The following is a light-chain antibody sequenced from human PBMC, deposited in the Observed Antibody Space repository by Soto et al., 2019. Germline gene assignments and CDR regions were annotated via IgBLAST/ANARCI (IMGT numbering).Light chain of an antibody. J-gene: IGLJ1*01. CDR2: EVS. V-gene: IGLV2-14*03. CDR3: ASHTTSNTRV. CDR1: SSDVGAYDY. Sequence: QSALTQPASVSGSPGQSIAISCTGTSSDVGAYDYVSWYQQHPDKAPKLIIYEVSHRPAGVSNRFSASKYVNTATLTIFGLQTEDEADYYCASHTTSNTRVFGTGTKVTVL.